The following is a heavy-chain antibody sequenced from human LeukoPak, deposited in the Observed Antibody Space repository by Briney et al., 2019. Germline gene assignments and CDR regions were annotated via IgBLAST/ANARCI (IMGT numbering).Heavy chain of an antibody. D-gene: IGHD3-10*01. J-gene: IGHJ4*02. CDR3: ARPGYGPGAYDY. CDR1: SGSISTSTYY. CDR2: MYYTGST. V-gene: IGHV4-39*01. Sequence: SETLSLTCTVSSGSISTSTYYWGWIRQPPGKGLEWVGSMYYTGSTYYDPSLKSRVTISVDTSKNQFSLKLSSVTAADTAVYYCARPGYGPGAYDYWGQGTLVTVSS.